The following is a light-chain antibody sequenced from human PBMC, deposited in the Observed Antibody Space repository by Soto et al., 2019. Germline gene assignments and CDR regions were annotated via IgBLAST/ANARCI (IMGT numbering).Light chain of an antibody. CDR2: GPS. Sequence: EIVMTQSPDTLSVSPGERATLFCRASQSLNTYVAWYQQKPGQVPRLLISGPSTRATGIPARFSGSGSGTELTLTISSQQSEDLAVYYCQQYHSWPPTFGQGTKLEIK. CDR3: QQYHSWPPT. V-gene: IGKV3-15*01. J-gene: IGKJ2*01. CDR1: QSLNTY.